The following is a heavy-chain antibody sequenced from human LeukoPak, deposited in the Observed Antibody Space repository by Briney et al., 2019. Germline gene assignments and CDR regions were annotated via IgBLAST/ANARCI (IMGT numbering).Heavy chain of an antibody. CDR2: IYYSGST. D-gene: IGHD3-10*01. V-gene: IGHV4-31*03. CDR1: GDSISSGGYY. CDR3: ARVEGSWAFDI. Sequence: SQTLSLTRTVSGDSISSGGYYWNWIRQHPGKGLEWIGYIYYSGSTYYNPSLKSRVSMSVDTSKDHFSLKLSSVTAADTAVYYCARVEGSWAFDIWGQGTMVTVSS. J-gene: IGHJ3*02.